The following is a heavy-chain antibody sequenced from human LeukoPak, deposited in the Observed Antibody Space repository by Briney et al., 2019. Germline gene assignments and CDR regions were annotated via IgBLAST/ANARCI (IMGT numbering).Heavy chain of an antibody. V-gene: IGHV4-59*08. Sequence: SETLSLTCTVSGGSIRSYYWSWIRQPPGKGLEWIGYIYYSGSTNYNPSLKSRVTISVDTSKNQFSLKLSSVTAADTAVYYCASNIAAAGTTAFDYWGQGTLVTVSS. D-gene: IGHD6-13*01. CDR2: IYYSGST. CDR3: ASNIAAAGTTAFDY. J-gene: IGHJ4*02. CDR1: GGSIRSYY.